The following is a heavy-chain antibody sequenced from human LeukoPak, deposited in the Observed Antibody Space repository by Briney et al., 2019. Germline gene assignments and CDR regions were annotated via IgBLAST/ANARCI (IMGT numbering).Heavy chain of an antibody. J-gene: IGHJ4*02. Sequence: GGSLRLSCVVSGFTFSRYAMHWVRQAPGKGLEWVSDIFSDRSDKFYADSVRGRFTISRDDSKNTLYLQISSLRVKDTALYYCARDNADRNMGNAFDYWGQGTLVTVSS. V-gene: IGHV3-30*04. CDR1: GFTFSRYA. CDR2: IFSDRSDK. D-gene: IGHD1-26*01. CDR3: ARDNADRNMGNAFDY.